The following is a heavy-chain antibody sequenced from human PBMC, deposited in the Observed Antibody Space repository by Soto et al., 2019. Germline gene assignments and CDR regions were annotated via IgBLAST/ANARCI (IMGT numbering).Heavy chain of an antibody. CDR2: ISATGGGT. D-gene: IGHD3-16*01. CDR3: AKDRRAGGNSAFYFDF. J-gene: IGHJ4*02. CDR1: GFKFSSYA. V-gene: IGHV3-23*01. Sequence: GGSLRLSCAASGFKFSSYAMSWVRHAPGKGLEWVSLISATGGGTYYADSVKGRFTISRDNSHNTLYLQVHSLTAEDTAVYYCAKDRRAGGNSAFYFDFWGQGAQVTSPQ.